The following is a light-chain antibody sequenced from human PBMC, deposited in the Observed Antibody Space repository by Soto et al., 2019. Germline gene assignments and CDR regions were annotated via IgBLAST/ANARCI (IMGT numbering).Light chain of an antibody. CDR2: GAS. CDR1: QSVRSTF. J-gene: IGKJ2*03. CDR3: QHYHDSPMHR. V-gene: IGKV3-20*01. Sequence: VLPQSPDTLSPSPGDRATLSCRASQSVRSTFLDWYQQKPGQAPRLLIYGASNRAAGIPERFSGSASGTASTLTISRLEPEDYAVSSCQHYHDSPMHRFGQGTKLQIK.